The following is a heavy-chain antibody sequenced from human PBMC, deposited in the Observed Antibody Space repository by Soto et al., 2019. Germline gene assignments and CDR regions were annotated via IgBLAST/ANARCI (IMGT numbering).Heavy chain of an antibody. V-gene: IGHV3-23*01. Sequence: EVQLLESGGGLVQPGGSLRLSCAASGFTFSSYAMSWVRQAPGKGLEWVSAISGSGGSTYYADSVKGRFTISRDNSNNTLYLQMNSLRAEDTAVYYCAKFLTGNDAFDIWGQGTMVTVSS. D-gene: IGHD3-9*01. CDR3: AKFLTGNDAFDI. CDR1: GFTFSSYA. J-gene: IGHJ3*02. CDR2: ISGSGGST.